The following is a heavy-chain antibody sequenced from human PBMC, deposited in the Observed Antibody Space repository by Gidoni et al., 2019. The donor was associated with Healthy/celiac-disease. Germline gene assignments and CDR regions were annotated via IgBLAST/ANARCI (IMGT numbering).Heavy chain of an antibody. Sequence: QVQLVESGGGVVQPGRSLRPSCAASGFTFSSYAMHWVRQAPGKGLEWVAVISYDGSNKYYADSVKGRFTISRDNSKNTLYLQMNSLRAEDTAVYYCAREERGDSGSYPFDYWGQGTLVTVSS. CDR2: ISYDGSNK. D-gene: IGHD1-26*01. J-gene: IGHJ4*02. V-gene: IGHV3-30-3*01. CDR3: AREERGDSGSYPFDY. CDR1: GFTFSSYA.